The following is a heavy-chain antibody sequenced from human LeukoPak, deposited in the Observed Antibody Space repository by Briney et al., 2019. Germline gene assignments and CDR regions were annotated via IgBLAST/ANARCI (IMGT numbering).Heavy chain of an antibody. Sequence: SSVKVSCKASGGTFSSYAISWVRQAPGQGLEWMGGIIPIFGTANYAQKFQGRVTITTDESTSTAYMELSSLRSEDMAVYYCARVGCSSTSCYWRDAFDIWGQGTMVTVSS. CDR2: IIPIFGTA. CDR3: ARVGCSSTSCYWRDAFDI. CDR1: GGTFSSYA. D-gene: IGHD2-2*01. V-gene: IGHV1-69*05. J-gene: IGHJ3*02.